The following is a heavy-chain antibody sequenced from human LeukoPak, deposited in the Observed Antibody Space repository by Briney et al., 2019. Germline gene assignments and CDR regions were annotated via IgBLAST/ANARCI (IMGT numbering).Heavy chain of an antibody. Sequence: SVKVSCKASGGTFSSYAISWVRQAPGQGLEWMGRIIPILGIANYAQKFQGRVTITADKSTSTAYMELSSLRSEDTAVYYCARVGGGSYNWFDPWGQGTLVTVSS. V-gene: IGHV1-69*04. CDR2: IIPILGIA. CDR3: ARVGGGSYNWFDP. CDR1: GGTFSSYA. J-gene: IGHJ5*02. D-gene: IGHD2-15*01.